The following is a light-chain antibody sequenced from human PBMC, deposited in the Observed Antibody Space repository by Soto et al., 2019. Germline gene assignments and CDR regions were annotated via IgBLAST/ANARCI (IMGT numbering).Light chain of an antibody. Sequence: DIVMTQSPDSLAVSLGERATINRKSSQSVLFTSNNKNYLVWYQQKPGQPPRPLIYWASTRESGVPDRFSGSGSGTDFTLTISSLQAEDVAVYYCQQYYRTPQTFGQGTKVEIK. CDR3: QQYYRTPQT. CDR2: WAS. CDR1: QSVLFTSNNKNY. J-gene: IGKJ2*01. V-gene: IGKV4-1*01.